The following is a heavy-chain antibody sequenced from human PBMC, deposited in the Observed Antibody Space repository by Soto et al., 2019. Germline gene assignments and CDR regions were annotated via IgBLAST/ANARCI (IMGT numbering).Heavy chain of an antibody. CDR2: ISSSSSYT. Sequence: PGGSLRLSCAASGFTFSDYYMSWIRQAPGKGLEWVSYISSSSSYTNYADSVKGRFTISRDNAKNSLYLQMNSLRAEDTAVYYCARDVVRGASSLGYYYYYGIDVWGQGTTVTVSS. CDR1: GFTFSDYY. V-gene: IGHV3-11*06. D-gene: IGHD3-10*01. CDR3: ARDVVRGASSLGYYYYYGIDV. J-gene: IGHJ6*02.